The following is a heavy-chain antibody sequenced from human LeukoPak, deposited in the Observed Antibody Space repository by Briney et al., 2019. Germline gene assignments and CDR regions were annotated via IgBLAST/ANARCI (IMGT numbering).Heavy chain of an antibody. V-gene: IGHV4-39*01. CDR2: IYYGGTT. J-gene: IGHJ6*03. CDR1: GGSITSSSYY. CDR3: ARQISDYYYYYIDV. Sequence: PSETLSLXCTVPGGSITSSSYYWGWIRQPPGKGLEWIGNIYYGGTTYYNSSLKSRVTIFEDTSKNCFSLMLSSVTAADTAVYYCARQISDYYYYYIDVWGKGTTVIVSS.